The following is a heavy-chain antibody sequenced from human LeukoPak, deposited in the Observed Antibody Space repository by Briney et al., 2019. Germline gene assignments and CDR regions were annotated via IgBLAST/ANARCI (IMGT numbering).Heavy chain of an antibody. J-gene: IGHJ4*02. D-gene: IGHD3-22*01. CDR3: ARFGVEYYYDSSGYYLDY. CDR2: IYYSGST. CDR1: GGSISSYY. Sequence: KPSETLSLTCTVSGGSISSYYWSWIRQPPGKGLEWIGYIYYSGSTDYNPSLKSRVTISVDTSKNQFSLKLSSVTAADTAVYYCARFGVEYYYDSSGYYLDYWGQGTLVTVSS. V-gene: IGHV4-59*08.